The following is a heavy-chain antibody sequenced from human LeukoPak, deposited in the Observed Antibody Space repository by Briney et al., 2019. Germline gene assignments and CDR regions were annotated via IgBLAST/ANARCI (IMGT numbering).Heavy chain of an antibody. CDR1: GFTFDDYA. V-gene: IGHV3-9*01. D-gene: IGHD5-18*01. CDR2: LAWNSDIV. J-gene: IGHJ4*02. Sequence: PGGSLRLSCLAAGFTFDDYAMHWVRQAPGKGLEWVSGLAWNSDIVGYADSVKGRFTISRDNAKNSLYLQMNSLRAEDTALYYCVKVRGYSYGYFDYWGQGILVTVSS. CDR3: VKVRGYSYGYFDY.